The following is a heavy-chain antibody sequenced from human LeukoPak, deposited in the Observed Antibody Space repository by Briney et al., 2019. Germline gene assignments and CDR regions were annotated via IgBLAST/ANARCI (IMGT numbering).Heavy chain of an antibody. V-gene: IGHV3-23*01. Sequence: GGSLRLSCAASGFTFSSYAVSWVGRAQGKGWRGAQPIRGGGGGTYYADSVKGRFTISRDNSKNTLYLQMNSLSTEDTAVYYCAKTTTGYSSGRYPGWPVDYWGQGTLVTVSS. D-gene: IGHD6-19*01. CDR1: GFTFSSYA. J-gene: IGHJ4*02. CDR3: AKTTTGYSSGRYPGWPVDY. CDR2: IRGGGGGT.